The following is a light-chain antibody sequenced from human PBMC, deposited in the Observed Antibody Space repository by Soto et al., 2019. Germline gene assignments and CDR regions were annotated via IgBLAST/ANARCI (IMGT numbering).Light chain of an antibody. CDR1: QSVYKN. Sequence: EIVMTQSPATLSVSPGERANLSCRARQSVYKNLACYQQKPCQAPRLLVYDASTRATGIPARFSGSVAGTEFTLTTNSLQSEYIAVYYCQLYNNWAPVTFGAGTKVVL. V-gene: IGKV3-15*01. J-gene: IGKJ3*01. CDR3: QLYNNWAPVT. CDR2: DAS.